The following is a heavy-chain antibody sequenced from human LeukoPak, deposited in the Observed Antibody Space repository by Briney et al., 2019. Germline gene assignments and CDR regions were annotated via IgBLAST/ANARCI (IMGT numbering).Heavy chain of an antibody. V-gene: IGHV1-2*02. CDR3: ARDPESYDSWSGRYYYYYMDV. CDR1: GYTFTGYY. D-gene: IGHD3-3*01. CDR2: INPNSGGT. J-gene: IGHJ6*03. Sequence: ASVKVSCKASGYTFTGYYMHWVRQAPGQGLEWMGWINPNSGGTNYAQKFQGRVTMTRDTSISTAYMELSRLRSDDTAVYYCARDPESYDSWSGRYYYYYMDVWGKGTTVTVSS.